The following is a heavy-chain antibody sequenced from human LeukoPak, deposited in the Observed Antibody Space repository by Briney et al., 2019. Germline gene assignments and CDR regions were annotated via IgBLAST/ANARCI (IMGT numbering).Heavy chain of an antibody. CDR3: AKDTPSRNSDWDR. CDR2: ICSNGGNT. D-gene: IGHD6-19*01. Sequence: GGSLRLSCAASGFTFSAFSMTWVRQAPGKGLEWVSLICSNGGNTYYADSVKGRVTVSRDNSMNTLYVQVNSLRAEDTPIYYCAKDTPSRNSDWDRWRQGTLVTVST. CDR1: GFTFSAFS. J-gene: IGHJ4*02. V-gene: IGHV3-23*01.